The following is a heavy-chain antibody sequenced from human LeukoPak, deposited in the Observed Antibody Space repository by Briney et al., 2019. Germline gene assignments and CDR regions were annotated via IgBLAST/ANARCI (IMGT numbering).Heavy chain of an antibody. J-gene: IGHJ6*03. CDR3: ARSSRPCSGGSCYLYSYYYHNMDV. CDR1: GYTFTGYY. Sequence: ASVKVSCKASGYTFTGYYMHWVRQPPGQGLELMGWFNPNNGGTNYAQKFQGRVTMTRDTSISTAYVELSRLRSDDTAVYYCARSSRPCSGGSCYLYSYYYHNMDVWGKGTTVTISS. V-gene: IGHV1-2*02. D-gene: IGHD2-15*01. CDR2: FNPNNGGT.